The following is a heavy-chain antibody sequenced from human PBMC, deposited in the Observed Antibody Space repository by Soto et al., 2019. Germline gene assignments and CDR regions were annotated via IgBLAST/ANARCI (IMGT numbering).Heavy chain of an antibody. J-gene: IGHJ4*02. CDR3: ARDSLSVVATTDWVD. CDR1: GYTFTSYG. D-gene: IGHD5-12*01. Sequence: VASVKVSCKASGYTFTSYGISWVRQAPGQGLEWMGWISAYNGNTNYAQKLQGRVTMTTDTSTSTAYMELRSLRSDDTAVYYCARDSLSVVATTDWVDWGQGTLVTVSS. CDR2: ISAYNGNT. V-gene: IGHV1-18*01.